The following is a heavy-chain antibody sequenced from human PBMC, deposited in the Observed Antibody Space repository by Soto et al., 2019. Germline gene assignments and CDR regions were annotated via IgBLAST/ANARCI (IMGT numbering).Heavy chain of an antibody. CDR3: ATKPNGLYYFDY. CDR1: GGSTSSGGYY. Sequence: QVQLQESGPGLVQPSQTLSLTCTVSGGSTSSGGYYWSWIRQHPGKGLEWIGYIYSSGVTYYDPSLKSRVTMSVDMSKNQFSLRLSSVTAADTAVYYCATKPNGLYYFDYWGQGALVTVSS. V-gene: IGHV4-31*03. D-gene: IGHD2-8*01. CDR2: IYSSGVT. J-gene: IGHJ4*02.